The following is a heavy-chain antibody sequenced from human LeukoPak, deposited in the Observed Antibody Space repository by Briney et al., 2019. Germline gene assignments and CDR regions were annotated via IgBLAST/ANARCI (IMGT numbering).Heavy chain of an antibody. Sequence: KTGGSLRLSCAASGFTFTNAWMTWVRQAPGKGLEWVGRIKSKTGGGTTDYAAPVKGRFTISRDDSKNTLYLQMNSLKTEDTAVYYCVGSFLGYWGQGTLVTVSS. D-gene: IGHD3-10*01. CDR3: VGSFLGY. V-gene: IGHV3-15*01. J-gene: IGHJ4*02. CDR2: IKSKTGGGTT. CDR1: GFTFTNAW.